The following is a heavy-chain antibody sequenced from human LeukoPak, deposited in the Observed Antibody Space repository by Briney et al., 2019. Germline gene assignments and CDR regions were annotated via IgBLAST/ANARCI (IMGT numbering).Heavy chain of an antibody. CDR3: AAGSGWSIEY. Sequence: GLSLRLSCAASGFTSSSYWMSWVRQAPGKGLEWVANIKHDGSERNHMESVKGRFTISRDNAKNSLHLQMNNLRAEDTAVYYCAAGSGWSIEYWGQGTLVTVSS. D-gene: IGHD6-19*01. CDR1: GFTSSSYW. V-gene: IGHV3-7*03. J-gene: IGHJ4*02. CDR2: IKHDGSER.